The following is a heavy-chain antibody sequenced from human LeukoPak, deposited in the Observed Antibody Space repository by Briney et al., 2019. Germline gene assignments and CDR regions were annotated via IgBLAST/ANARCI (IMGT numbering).Heavy chain of an antibody. CDR2: ISGSGGST. Sequence: GGSLRLCCSACGFTFSAYAKSWVRQAPGKGLEWVSAISGSGGSTYYADSVKGRFIISRDNSKNTLYLQMNSLRAEDTVVYYCAKDPGNFLVTDFWSGYYGYWGQRTLVTVSS. J-gene: IGHJ4*02. CDR1: GFTFSAYA. CDR3: AKDPGNFLVTDFWSGYYGY. D-gene: IGHD3-3*01. V-gene: IGHV3-23*01.